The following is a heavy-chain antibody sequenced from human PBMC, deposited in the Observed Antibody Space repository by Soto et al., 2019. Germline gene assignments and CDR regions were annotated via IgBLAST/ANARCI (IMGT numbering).Heavy chain of an antibody. CDR3: AKLYCSGGSCYNFDC. Sequence: GGSLRLSCAASGFTFSSYGMSWVRQAPGKGLEWVSAISISGANTYYADSVKGRFTISRDSSKNTLYLQMTSLRAEDTAVYYCAKLYCSGGSCYNFDCWGQGTLVTVSS. CDR1: GFTFSSYG. CDR2: ISISGANT. J-gene: IGHJ4*02. V-gene: IGHV3-23*01. D-gene: IGHD2-15*01.